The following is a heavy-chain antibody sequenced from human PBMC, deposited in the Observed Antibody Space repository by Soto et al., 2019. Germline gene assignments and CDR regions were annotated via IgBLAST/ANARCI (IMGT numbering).Heavy chain of an antibody. J-gene: IGHJ4*02. CDR2: IIPIFDTT. V-gene: IGHV1-69*13. CDR3: ARAPILVSVTLNENYFES. Sequence: ASVKVSCKASGCTFSNSGISWVRQAPGQGLEWMGGIIPIFDTTNYAQKLQGRITIIADESTNTVHMELSNLRSADTGVYYCARAPILVSVTLNENYFESWGQATLVIVS. D-gene: IGHD2-21*02. CDR1: GCTFSNSG.